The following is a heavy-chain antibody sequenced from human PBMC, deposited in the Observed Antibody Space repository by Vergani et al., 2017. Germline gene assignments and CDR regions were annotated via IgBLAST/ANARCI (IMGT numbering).Heavy chain of an antibody. V-gene: IGHV4-34*09. Sequence: VQLVESGGGLVQPGGSLRLSCAASGFTFSSYWMSWIRQPPGKGLQCIGEINHSGSTNYNPSLKSRVTISVDTSKNQFSLKLSSVTAADTAVYYCARVRRSSGYYLSHHAFDIWGQGTMVTVSS. CDR3: ARVRRSSGYYLSHHAFDI. CDR2: INHSGST. CDR1: GFTFSSYW. D-gene: IGHD3-22*01. J-gene: IGHJ3*02.